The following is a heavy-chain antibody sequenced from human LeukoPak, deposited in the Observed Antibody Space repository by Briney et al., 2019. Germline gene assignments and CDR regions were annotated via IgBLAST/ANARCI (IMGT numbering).Heavy chain of an antibody. V-gene: IGHV4-59*01. J-gene: IGHJ6*02. Sequence: SETLSLTCSVSGGSISSDYGAWIRQPPGKVRDWIGYMFYTGSTNYNPSLKSRVTISLATSKKQFSLKLSSVTAADTAVYYCARVSVVYGMDVWGRGTTVTVSS. CDR3: ARVSVVYGMDV. CDR2: MFYTGST. CDR1: GGSISSDY.